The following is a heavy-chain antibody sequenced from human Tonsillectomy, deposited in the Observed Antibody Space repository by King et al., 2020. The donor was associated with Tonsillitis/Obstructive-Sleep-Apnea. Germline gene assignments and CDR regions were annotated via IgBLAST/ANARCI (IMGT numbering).Heavy chain of an antibody. CDR1: GFTFSSYS. D-gene: IGHD3/OR15-3a*01. V-gene: IGHV3-21*01. Sequence: VQLVESGGGLVKPGGSLRLSCAASGFTFSSYSMNWVRQAPGKGLEWVSSISSSSSYIYYADSVKGRFTISRDNAKNSLYLQMNSLRAEDMAVYYCARGGMILGYYYMDVWGKGTTVTVSS. CDR2: ISSSSSYI. J-gene: IGHJ6*03. CDR3: ARGGMILGYYYMDV.